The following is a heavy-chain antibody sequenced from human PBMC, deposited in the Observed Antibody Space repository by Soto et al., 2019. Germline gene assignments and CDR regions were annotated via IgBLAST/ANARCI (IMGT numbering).Heavy chain of an antibody. Sequence: SVKVSCKASGGTFSSYAISWVRQAPGQGLEWMGGIIPIFGTANYAQKFQGRVTITADESTSTAYMELSSLRSEDTAVYYCARVVCSSTSCSRGYYLDYWGQGTLVTVSS. J-gene: IGHJ4*02. CDR2: IIPIFGTA. CDR1: GGTFSSYA. D-gene: IGHD2-2*01. CDR3: ARVVCSSTSCSRGYYLDY. V-gene: IGHV1-69*13.